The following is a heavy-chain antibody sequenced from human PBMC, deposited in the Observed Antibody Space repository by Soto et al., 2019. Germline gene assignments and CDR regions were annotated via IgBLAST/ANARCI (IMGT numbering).Heavy chain of an antibody. CDR1: GFTFN. J-gene: IGHJ4*02. CDR3: ATGHGGSSTLFDY. Sequence: QVQLVESGGGVVQPGRSLRLSCAASGFTFNNWVRQAPGKGLEWVAVISYDGSNKYYADAVKGRFTISRDNSKNTLYRQLNSLIAEDAAVSYCATGHGGSSTLFDYRGQGALVTVSS. D-gene: IGHD6-6*01. CDR2: ISYDGSNK. V-gene: IGHV3-30*03.